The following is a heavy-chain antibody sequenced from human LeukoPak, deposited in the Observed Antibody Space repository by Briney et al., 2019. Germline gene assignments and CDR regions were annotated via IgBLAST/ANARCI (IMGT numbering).Heavy chain of an antibody. CDR1: GVTFSDYY. CDR3: ARCRGSGWYKADY. Sequence: PGGSLRLSCAASGVTFSDYYMSWIRQAPGKGLEWVSYISSSGSTIYYADSVKGRFTISRENAKNSLYLQMNSLRAEDTAVYYCARCRGSGWYKADYWGQGTLVTVSS. J-gene: IGHJ4*02. V-gene: IGHV3-11*04. CDR2: ISSSGSTI. D-gene: IGHD6-19*01.